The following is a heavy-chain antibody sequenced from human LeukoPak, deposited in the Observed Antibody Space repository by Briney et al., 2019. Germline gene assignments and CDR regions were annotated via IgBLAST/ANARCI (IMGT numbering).Heavy chain of an antibody. CDR3: AKDCERTYYDILTGHHPPPNLDY. V-gene: IGHV3-23*01. CDR1: GFTFSSYA. CDR2: ISGSGGST. J-gene: IGHJ4*02. Sequence: GGSLRLSCAASGFTFSSYAMSWVRQAPGKGLEWVSAISGSGGSTYYADSVKGRFTISRDNSKNTLYLQMNSLRAEDTAVYYCAKDCERTYYDILTGHHPPPNLDYWGQGTLVTVSS. D-gene: IGHD3-9*01.